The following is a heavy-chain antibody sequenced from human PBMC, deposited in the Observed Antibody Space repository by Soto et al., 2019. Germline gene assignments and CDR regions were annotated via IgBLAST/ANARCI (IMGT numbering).Heavy chain of an antibody. D-gene: IGHD5-18*01. CDR3: AVETAMVNYGMDV. V-gene: IGHV1-69*06. CDR1: GGTFSSYA. J-gene: IGHJ6*02. Sequence: SVKVSCKASGGTFSSYAISWVRQAPGQGLEWMGGIIPVFGTANYAQKFQGRVTITADKSTSTAYMELSSLRSEDTAVYYCAVETAMVNYGMDVWGQGNTVTVSS. CDR2: IIPVFGTA.